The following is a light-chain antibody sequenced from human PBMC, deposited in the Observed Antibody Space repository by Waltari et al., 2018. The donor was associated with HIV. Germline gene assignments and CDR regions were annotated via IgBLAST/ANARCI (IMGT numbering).Light chain of an antibody. J-gene: IGLJ1*01. CDR2: DVT. CDR1: SSDVGGYTF. CDR3: CSYSGSGTLYV. Sequence: ALTQPRSVSGSPGQSVTISCTGTSSDVGGYTFVSWYQHHPGKAPKLVISDVTKRPSGVPDRFSGSKSGNTASLTISGLQAEDEADYYCCSYSGSGTLYVFGTGTEVTVL. V-gene: IGLV2-11*01.